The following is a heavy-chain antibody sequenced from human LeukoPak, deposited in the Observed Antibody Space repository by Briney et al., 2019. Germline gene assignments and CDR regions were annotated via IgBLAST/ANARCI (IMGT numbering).Heavy chain of an antibody. Sequence: SETLSLNCTVSGGSISSYYWSWIRQPPGKGLEWIGYIYYSGSTNYNPSLKSRVTISVGTSKNQFSLKLSSVTAADTAVYYCARYTSHWGDFDYWGQGTLVTVSS. CDR3: ARYTSHWGDFDY. CDR1: GGSISSYY. J-gene: IGHJ4*02. D-gene: IGHD6-13*01. V-gene: IGHV4-59*01. CDR2: IYYSGST.